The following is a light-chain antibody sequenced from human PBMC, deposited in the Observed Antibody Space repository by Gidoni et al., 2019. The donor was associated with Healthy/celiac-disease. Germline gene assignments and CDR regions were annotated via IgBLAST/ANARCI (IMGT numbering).Light chain of an antibody. CDR1: SSDVGGYNC. CDR3: SSYTSSSTPE. CDR2: GVS. Sequence: QSALTQPASVSGSPGQSLTISCTGTSSDVGGYNCVSWYQQHPGKAPKLMIYGVSNRPAGVSNRFSGSESGNTASLTISGLQAEDEADYYCSSYTSSSTPEFGGGTKLTVL. V-gene: IGLV2-14*01. J-gene: IGLJ2*01.